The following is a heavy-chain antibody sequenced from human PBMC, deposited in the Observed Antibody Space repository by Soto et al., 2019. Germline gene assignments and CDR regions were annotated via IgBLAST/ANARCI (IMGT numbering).Heavy chain of an antibody. D-gene: IGHD1-26*01. CDR1: GFTFSSYA. CDR3: VKGEWELPQDGLIDY. J-gene: IGHJ4*02. CDR2: ISSNGGST. Sequence: GGSLRLSCSASGFTFSSYAMHWVRQAPGKGLEYVSAISSNGGSTYYADSVKGRFTISRDNSKNTLYLQMSSLRAEDTAVYYCVKGEWELPQDGLIDYWGQGTLVTVSS. V-gene: IGHV3-64D*08.